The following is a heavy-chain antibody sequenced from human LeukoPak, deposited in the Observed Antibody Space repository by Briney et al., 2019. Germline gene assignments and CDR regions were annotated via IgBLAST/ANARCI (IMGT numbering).Heavy chain of an antibody. J-gene: IGHJ3*01. CDR1: GYSFTIYW. Sequence: GESLKISCKGSGYSFTIYWIAWVRQMPGKGLEWMGIIYPGDSNTRYSPSFQGQVTISADKSVTTAYLQWSSLKASDTAMYFCARLKGGVNLLGDALVVGGRGTMVTVSS. CDR3: ARLKGGVNLLGDALVV. D-gene: IGHD3-16*01. V-gene: IGHV5-51*01. CDR2: IYPGDSNT.